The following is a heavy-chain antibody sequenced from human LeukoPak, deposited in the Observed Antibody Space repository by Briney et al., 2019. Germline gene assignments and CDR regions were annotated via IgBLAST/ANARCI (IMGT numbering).Heavy chain of an antibody. J-gene: IGHJ4*02. CDR3: ARAVGYCSGGSCYSQDY. CDR1: GGSFSGYY. CDR2: INHSGST. D-gene: IGHD2-15*01. Sequence: SETLSLTCAVYGGSFSGYYWSWIRQPPGKGLEWIGEINHSGSTNYNPSLKSRVTISVDTSKNQFSLKLSSVTAADTAVYYCARAVGYCSGGSCYSQDYWGQGTLVTVSS. V-gene: IGHV4-34*01.